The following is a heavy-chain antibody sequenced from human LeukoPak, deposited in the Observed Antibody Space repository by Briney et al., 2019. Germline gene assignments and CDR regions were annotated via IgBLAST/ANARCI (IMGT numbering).Heavy chain of an antibody. CDR3: ARDTPGYYDSSGYPRPNRSFDY. V-gene: IGHV1-46*01. D-gene: IGHD3-22*01. CDR1: GYTFTSYY. Sequence: AASVKVSCKASGYTFTSYYMHWVRQAPGQGLEWMGIINPSGGSTSYAQKFQGRVTMTRDTSTSTVYMELSSLRSEDTAVYYCARDTPGYYDSSGYPRPNRSFDYWGQGTLVTVST. CDR2: INPSGGST. J-gene: IGHJ4*02.